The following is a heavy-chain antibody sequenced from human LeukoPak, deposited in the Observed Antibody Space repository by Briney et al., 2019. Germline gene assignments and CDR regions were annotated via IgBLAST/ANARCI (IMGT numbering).Heavy chain of an antibody. CDR1: GGSLSGYY. J-gene: IGHJ5*02. CDR2: INHSGST. CDR3: ARGTPVVVAATRPHWFDP. V-gene: IGHV4-34*01. D-gene: IGHD2-15*01. Sequence: PSETLSLTCAVYGGSLSGYYWSWIRQPPGKGLEWIGEINHSGSTNYNPSLKSRVNISVDTSKNQFSLKLSSVTAADTAVYYCARGTPVVVAATRPHWFDPWGQGTLVTVSS.